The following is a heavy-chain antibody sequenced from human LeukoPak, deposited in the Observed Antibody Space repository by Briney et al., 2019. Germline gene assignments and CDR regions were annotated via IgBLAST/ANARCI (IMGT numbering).Heavy chain of an antibody. D-gene: IGHD4-17*01. V-gene: IGHV3-74*01. CDR2: INHDGSST. J-gene: IGHJ4*02. CDR1: GFTFTTFW. CDR3: VRATVTIGFDY. Sequence: PGGSLRLSCATSGFTFTTFWMHWVRHAPGKGLVWVSRINHDGSSTNYADSVKGRFTISRDNAKNTVYLQMNSLRAEDTAVYYCVRATVTIGFDYWGQGTLVTVSS.